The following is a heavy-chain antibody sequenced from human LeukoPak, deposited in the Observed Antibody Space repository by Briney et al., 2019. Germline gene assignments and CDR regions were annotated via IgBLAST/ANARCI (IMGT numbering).Heavy chain of an antibody. Sequence: PGGSLRLSCAASGFTFSSYEMNWVRQAPGKGLEWVSYISSSGSTIYYADSVKGRFTISRDNAKNSLYLQMNSLRAKDTAVYYCTRGYCSSTSCHHFDYWGQGTLVTVSS. V-gene: IGHV3-48*03. CDR3: TRGYCSSTSCHHFDY. CDR1: GFTFSSYE. D-gene: IGHD2-2*01. CDR2: ISSSGSTI. J-gene: IGHJ4*02.